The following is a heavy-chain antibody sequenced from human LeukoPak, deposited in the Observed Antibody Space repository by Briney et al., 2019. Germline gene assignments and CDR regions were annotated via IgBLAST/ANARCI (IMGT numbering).Heavy chain of an antibody. J-gene: IGHJ4*02. CDR3: ARQGEYYYDSSGYYFDY. Sequence: PSETLSLTCAVYGGSFSGYYWSWIRQPPGKGLEWIGEINHSGSTNYNPSLKSRVTISVDTSKNQFSLKLSSVTAADTAVYYCARQGEYYYDSSGYYFDYWGQGTLVTVSS. D-gene: IGHD3-22*01. CDR2: INHSGST. V-gene: IGHV4-34*01. CDR1: GGSFSGYY.